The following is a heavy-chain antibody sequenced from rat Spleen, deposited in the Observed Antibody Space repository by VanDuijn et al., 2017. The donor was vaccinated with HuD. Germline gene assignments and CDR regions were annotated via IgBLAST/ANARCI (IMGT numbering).Heavy chain of an antibody. CDR2: ISASGGST. Sequence: EVQLVESGGGLVQPGGSMKLSCVISGFTFTSFPVAWVRQAPTKGLEWVATISASGGSTYFRDSVKGRFTISRDNAENTAYLQMNSLWSEDTATYYCAVAGYGYWGQGVVVTVSS. D-gene: IGHD4-3*01. CDR1: GFTFTSFP. J-gene: IGHJ2*01. CDR3: AVAGYGY. V-gene: IGHV5-46*01.